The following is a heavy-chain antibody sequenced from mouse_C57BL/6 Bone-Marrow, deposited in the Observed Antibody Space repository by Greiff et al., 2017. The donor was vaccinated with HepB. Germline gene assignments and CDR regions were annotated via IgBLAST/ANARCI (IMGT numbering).Heavy chain of an antibody. Sequence: VQLKQSVAELVRPGASVKLSCTASGFNIKNTYMHWVKQRPEQGLEWIGRIDPANGNTKYAPKFQGKATITADTSSNTAYLQLSSLTSEDTAIYYCARGGNDGYYHWYFDVWGTGTTVTVSS. D-gene: IGHD2-3*01. V-gene: IGHV14-3*01. CDR2: IDPANGNT. J-gene: IGHJ1*03. CDR1: GFNIKNTY. CDR3: ARGGNDGYYHWYFDV.